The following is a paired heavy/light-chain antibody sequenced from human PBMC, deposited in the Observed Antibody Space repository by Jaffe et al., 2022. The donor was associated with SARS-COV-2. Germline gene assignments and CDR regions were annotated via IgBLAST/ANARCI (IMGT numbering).Light chain of an antibody. Sequence: DIQMTQSPSSLSASVGDRVIITCRASQSISSNLNWHQQKPGKAPKVLIYAASSLQSGVPSRFSGSGSGTDFTLTISSLQPEDFATYYCQQSYSTPLTFGPGTKVDIK. CDR1: QSISSN. CDR3: QQSYSTPLT. CDR2: AAS. V-gene: IGKV1-39*01. J-gene: IGKJ3*01.
Heavy chain of an antibody. CDR2: IKQDGSDK. D-gene: IGHD1-7*01. CDR1: GFTFSNYW. CDR3: ARGNCLY. V-gene: IGHV3-7*01. Sequence: EVQLVESGGGLVQPGGSLRLSCAASGFTFSNYWMNWVRQAPGKGLEWVANIKQDGSDKYYVDSVKGRFTISRDNAKNSLYLQMNSLRAEDTAVYYCARGNCLYWGQGTLVTVSS. J-gene: IGHJ4*02.